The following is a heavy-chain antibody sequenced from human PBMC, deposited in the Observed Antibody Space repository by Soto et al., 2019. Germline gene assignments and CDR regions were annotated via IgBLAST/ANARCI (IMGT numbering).Heavy chain of an antibody. CDR2: ISSSTSYI. D-gene: IGHD5-12*01. V-gene: IGHV3-21*01. CDR3: ARDRRDGYNFDY. Sequence: EVQLVESGGGLVKPGGSLRLSCAASGFTFSSYSMNWVRQAPGKGLEWVSSISSSTSYIYYADSVQGRFTISRDNAKNSLYLQMNSLRAKDTAVYYCARDRRDGYNFDYWGQGTLVTVSS. CDR1: GFTFSSYS. J-gene: IGHJ4*02.